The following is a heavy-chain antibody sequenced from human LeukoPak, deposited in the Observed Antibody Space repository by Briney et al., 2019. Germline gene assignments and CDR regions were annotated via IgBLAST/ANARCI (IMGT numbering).Heavy chain of an antibody. CDR3: ATNGWYCLDH. CDR1: GGSFSGYY. V-gene: IGHV4-34*01. D-gene: IGHD6-19*01. Sequence: SETLSLTCAVYGGSFSGYYWNWIRQPPGKGLEWIGEINHSGSTTYNPSLKSRVTISVDKSNNHFSLRLTSVTAADTAVYYCATNGWYCLDHWGQGALVTVSS. CDR2: INHSGST. J-gene: IGHJ1*01.